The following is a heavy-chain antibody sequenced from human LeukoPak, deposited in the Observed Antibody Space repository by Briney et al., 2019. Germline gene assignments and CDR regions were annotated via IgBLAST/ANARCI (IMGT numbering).Heavy chain of an antibody. CDR3: ARAPRKWLFPSRNWFDP. V-gene: IGHV1-8*03. D-gene: IGHD3-22*01. CDR1: GYTFTSYD. Sequence: ASVKVSCKASGYTFTSYDINWVRQATGQGLEWMGWMNPNSGNTGYAQKFQGRVTITRNTSISTAYMELSSLRSEDTAVYYCARAPRKWLFPSRNWFDPWGQGTLVAVSS. J-gene: IGHJ5*02. CDR2: MNPNSGNT.